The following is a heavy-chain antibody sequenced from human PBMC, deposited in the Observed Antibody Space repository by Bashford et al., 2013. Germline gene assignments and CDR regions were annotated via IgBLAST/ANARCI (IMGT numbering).Heavy chain of an antibody. CDR2: IYHSGST. Sequence: SETLSLTCAVSGYSISSGYFWGWIRQSPGKGLEWIGSIYHSGSTYYNPSLTSRVTISVDTSKNQFSLKLTSVTAADTAVYYCARGVGNSWTDYWGQGTLVTVSS. D-gene: IGHD6-13*01. CDR1: GYSISSGYF. V-gene: IGHV4-38-2*01. J-gene: IGHJ4*02. CDR3: ARGVGNSWTDY.